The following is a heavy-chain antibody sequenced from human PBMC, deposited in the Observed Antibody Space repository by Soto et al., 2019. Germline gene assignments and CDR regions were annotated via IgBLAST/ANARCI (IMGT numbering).Heavy chain of an antibody. D-gene: IGHD2-8*01. V-gene: IGHV1-2*04. CDR3: ARSGGYCTNGVCFLDYYYYGMDV. J-gene: IGHJ6*02. Sequence: ASVKVSCKASGYTFTGYYMHWVRQAPGQGLEWMGWINPNSGGTNYAQKFQGWVTMTRDTSISTAYMELSRLGSDDTAVYYCARSGGYCTNGVCFLDYYYYGMDVWGQGTTVTVSS. CDR2: INPNSGGT. CDR1: GYTFTGYY.